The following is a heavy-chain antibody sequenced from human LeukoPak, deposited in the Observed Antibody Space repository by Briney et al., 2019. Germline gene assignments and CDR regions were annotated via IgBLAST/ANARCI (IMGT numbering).Heavy chain of an antibody. V-gene: IGHV1-2*02. CDR1: GYTFTGYY. Sequence: ASVKVSCKASGYTFTGYYMHWVRQAPGRGLEWMGWINPNSGGTNYAQKFQGRVTMTRDTSISTAYMELSRLRSDDTAVYYCARAAAAGRRDAFDIWGQGTMVTVSS. J-gene: IGHJ3*02. CDR2: INPNSGGT. CDR3: ARAAAAGRRDAFDI. D-gene: IGHD6-13*01.